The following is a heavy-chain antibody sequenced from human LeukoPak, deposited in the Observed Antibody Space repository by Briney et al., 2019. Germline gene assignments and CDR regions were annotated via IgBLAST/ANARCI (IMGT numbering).Heavy chain of an antibody. CDR2: ISRGGNYI. Sequence: GGSLRLSCAASGFTVSSNYMSWVRQAPGKGLEWVSSISRGGNYIYYADSVKGRFTISRDNAKNSLYLQMNGLRAEDTAVYYCARDRSTTVSPYYFDYWGQGTLVTVSS. V-gene: IGHV3-21*01. D-gene: IGHD4-17*01. J-gene: IGHJ4*02. CDR1: GFTVSSNY. CDR3: ARDRSTTVSPYYFDY.